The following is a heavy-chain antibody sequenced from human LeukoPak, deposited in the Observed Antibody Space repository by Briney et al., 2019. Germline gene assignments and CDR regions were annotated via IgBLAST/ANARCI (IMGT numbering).Heavy chain of an antibody. CDR1: GFTFTSSA. CDR2: IVVGSGNT. Sequence: ASVKVSCKASGFTFTSSAMQWVRQARGQRLEWIGWIVVGSGNTNYAQKFQERVTITRDMSTSTAYMELSSLRSEDTAVYYCAAKTPYGDYEPDAFDIWGQGTMVTVSS. CDR3: AAKTPYGDYEPDAFDI. V-gene: IGHV1-58*02. J-gene: IGHJ3*02. D-gene: IGHD4-17*01.